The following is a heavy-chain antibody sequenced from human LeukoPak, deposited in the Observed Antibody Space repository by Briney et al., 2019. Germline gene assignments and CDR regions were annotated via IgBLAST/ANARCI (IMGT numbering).Heavy chain of an antibody. CDR2: IYYSGST. J-gene: IGHJ5*02. Sequence: SETLSLTCTVSGGSISSSSYYWGWIRQPPGKGLEWIGSIYYSGSTYYNPSLKSRVTISVDTSKNQFSLKLSSVTAADTAVYYCARPRPGSYYDFWFDPWGQGTLVTVSS. V-gene: IGHV4-39*01. D-gene: IGHD3-10*01. CDR1: GGSISSSSYY. CDR3: ARPRPGSYYDFWFDP.